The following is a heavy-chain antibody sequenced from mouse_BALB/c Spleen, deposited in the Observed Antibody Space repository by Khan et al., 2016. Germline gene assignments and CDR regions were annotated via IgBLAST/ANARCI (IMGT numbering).Heavy chain of an antibody. V-gene: IGHV11-2*02. Sequence: EVQLLETGGGLVQPGGSRGLSCEGSGFTFSGFWMSWVRQTPGKTLEWIGDINSDGSAINYAPSIKDRFTIFRDNDTSTLYLQMSNVRSEDTATCFCMSGDFDYWGQGTTLTVSS. J-gene: IGHJ2*01. CDR2: INSDGSAI. CDR3: MSGDFDY. CDR1: GFTFSGFW.